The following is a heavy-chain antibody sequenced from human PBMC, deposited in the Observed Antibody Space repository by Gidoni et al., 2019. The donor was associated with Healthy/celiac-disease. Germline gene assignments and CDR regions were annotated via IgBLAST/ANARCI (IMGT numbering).Heavy chain of an antibody. D-gene: IGHD1-1*01. CDR2: INPNSGGT. V-gene: IGHV1-2*06. Sequence: QVQLVQSGAEVKKPGASVKVSCKASGYTFTGYYMHWVRQAPGQGLVWMGRINPNSGGTNYAQKFQGRVTMTRDTSISTAYMELSRLRSDDTAVYYCARVRPSSHTMSVDHNWFDPWGQGTLVTVSS. CDR3: ARVRPSSHTMSVDHNWFDP. CDR1: GYTFTGYY. J-gene: IGHJ5*02.